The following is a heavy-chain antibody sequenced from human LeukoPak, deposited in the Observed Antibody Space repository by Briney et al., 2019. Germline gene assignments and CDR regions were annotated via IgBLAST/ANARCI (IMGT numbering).Heavy chain of an antibody. D-gene: IGHD3-10*01. V-gene: IGHV1-2*02. J-gene: IGHJ3*02. CDR3: ASGVTYGPGSAFDI. CDR1: GYTFTGYY. CDR2: INPNSGGT. Sequence: ASVKVSCKASGYTFTGYYMHWVRQAPGQGLEWMGWINPNSGGTNYAQKFQGRVTMTRDTSISTAYMELRSLRSDDTAVYYCASGVTYGPGSAFDIWGQGTMVTVSS.